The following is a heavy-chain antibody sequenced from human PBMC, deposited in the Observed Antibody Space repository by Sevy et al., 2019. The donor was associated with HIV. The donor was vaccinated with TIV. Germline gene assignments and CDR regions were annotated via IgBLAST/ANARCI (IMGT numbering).Heavy chain of an antibody. Sequence: GGSLRLSCAASGFTFSDYTMHWVRQAPGKGLEWVAFIRHDGTRKDYADSVKGRFTISRDNSKKTLFLQMNSLRAEDTAVYYCARGGDFLLTDWGQGALVTVSS. CDR3: ARGGDFLLTD. D-gene: IGHD2-21*01. CDR1: GFTFSDYT. CDR2: IRHDGTRK. V-gene: IGHV3-30*02. J-gene: IGHJ4*02.